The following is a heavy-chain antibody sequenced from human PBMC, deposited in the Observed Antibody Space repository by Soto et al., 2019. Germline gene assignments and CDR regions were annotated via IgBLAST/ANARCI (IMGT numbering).Heavy chain of an antibody. CDR3: ARGDSSGWYAYFQH. Sequence: QVQLVQSGAEVKKPGASVKVSCKASGYTFTSYDINWVRQATGQGLEWMGWMNPNSGNTGYAQKIQGRATMTRNTSISTAYMELSSMKSEDTAVYYCARGDSSGWYAYFQHWGQGTLVTVSS. D-gene: IGHD6-19*01. J-gene: IGHJ1*01. V-gene: IGHV1-8*01. CDR1: GYTFTSYD. CDR2: MNPNSGNT.